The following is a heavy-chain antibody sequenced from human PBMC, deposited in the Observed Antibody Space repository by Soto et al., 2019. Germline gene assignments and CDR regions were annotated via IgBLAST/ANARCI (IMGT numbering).Heavy chain of an antibody. Sequence: PGGSLRLSCAASGFTFSSYSMNWVRQAPGKGLEWVSSISSSSSYIYYADSVKGRFTISRDNAKNSLYLQMNSLRAEDTAVYYCASDVDIVATTRNDWGQGTLVTVSS. CDR1: GFTFSSYS. J-gene: IGHJ4*02. CDR3: ASDVDIVATTRND. V-gene: IGHV3-21*01. CDR2: ISSSSSYI. D-gene: IGHD5-12*01.